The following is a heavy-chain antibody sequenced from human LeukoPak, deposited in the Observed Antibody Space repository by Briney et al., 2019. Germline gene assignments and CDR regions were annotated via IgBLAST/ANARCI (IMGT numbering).Heavy chain of an antibody. V-gene: IGHV4-59*01. CDR1: GFTFSDYY. CDR2: IYYSGST. J-gene: IGHJ4*02. D-gene: IGHD6-19*01. Sequence: GSLRLSCAASGFTFSDYYWSWIRQPPGKGLEWIGYIYYSGSTNYNPSLKSRVTISVDTSKNQFSLKLSSVTAADTAVYYCARGGAVAAPFDYWGQGTLVTVSS. CDR3: ARGGAVAAPFDY.